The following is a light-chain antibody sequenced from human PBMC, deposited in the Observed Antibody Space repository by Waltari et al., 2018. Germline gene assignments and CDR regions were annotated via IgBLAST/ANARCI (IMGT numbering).Light chain of an antibody. Sequence: QSALTQPASVSGSPGQSLTISCTGTSSDVGRYNYVSWYQQHPGKAPKLMIYDVADRPSGVSSRFSGSKSGNTASLTISGLQAEDEADYYCSSYTSSSTRVFGGGTKLTVL. V-gene: IGLV2-14*03. CDR2: DVA. CDR3: SSYTSSSTRV. CDR1: SSDVGRYNY. J-gene: IGLJ3*02.